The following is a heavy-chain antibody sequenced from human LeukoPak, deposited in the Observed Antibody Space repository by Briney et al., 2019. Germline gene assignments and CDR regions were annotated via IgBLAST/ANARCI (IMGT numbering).Heavy chain of an antibody. CDR1: GFTFSSYS. Sequence: GGSLRLSCAASGFTFSSYSTNWVRQAPGKGLEWVSYISSSGSTIYYADSVKGRFTISRDNAKNSLYLQMNSLRAEDTAVYYCARDRGAIDSSGYYYSTFDYWGQGTLVTVSS. CDR2: ISSSGSTI. V-gene: IGHV3-48*04. CDR3: ARDRGAIDSSGYYYSTFDY. D-gene: IGHD3-22*01. J-gene: IGHJ4*02.